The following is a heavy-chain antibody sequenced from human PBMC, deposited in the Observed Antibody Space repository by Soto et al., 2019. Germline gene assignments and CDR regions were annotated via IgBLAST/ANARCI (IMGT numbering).Heavy chain of an antibody. CDR1: GFTFSDYA. Sequence: EVQLLESGGGLARPGGSLRLSCVASGFTFSDYAMTWVRQAPGKGLEWVATISATGGNIEYTDSLKGRFTISRGNSKNTLYLQLNGLTSDDTAVHYCAKVAGGLGYFDLWGRGTLVTVSS. D-gene: IGHD3-16*01. V-gene: IGHV3-23*01. J-gene: IGHJ2*01. CDR2: ISATGGNI. CDR3: AKVAGGLGYFDL.